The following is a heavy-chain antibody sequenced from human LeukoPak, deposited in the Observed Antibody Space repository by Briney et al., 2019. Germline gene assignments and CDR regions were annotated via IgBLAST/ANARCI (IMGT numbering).Heavy chain of an antibody. V-gene: IGHV4-61*08. D-gene: IGHD2-21*02. CDR1: GGSVSSSGFY. J-gene: IGHJ6*02. CDR3: ARGVTVRQHGMDV. Sequence: PSETLSLTCTVSGGSVSSSGFYWNWIRQSPGKALEWIGYMYYTGTTNYNPSLRSRVTILEDTSMNQFSLHLTSVTAADTAVYYCARGVTVRQHGMDVWGQGTTVTVSS. CDR2: MYYTGTT.